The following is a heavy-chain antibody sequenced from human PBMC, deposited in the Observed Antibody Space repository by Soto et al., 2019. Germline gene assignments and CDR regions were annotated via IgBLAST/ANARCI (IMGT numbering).Heavy chain of an antibody. D-gene: IGHD6-19*01. Sequence: GASVKVSCKASGGTFSSYAISWVRQAPGQGLEWMGGIIPIFGTANYAQKFQGRVTITADESTSTAYMELSSLRSEDTAVYYCARFQSSSGKYSSGWSNWFDPWGQGTLVTVSS. J-gene: IGHJ5*02. CDR3: ARFQSSSGKYSSGWSNWFDP. CDR2: IIPIFGTA. V-gene: IGHV1-69*13. CDR1: GGTFSSYA.